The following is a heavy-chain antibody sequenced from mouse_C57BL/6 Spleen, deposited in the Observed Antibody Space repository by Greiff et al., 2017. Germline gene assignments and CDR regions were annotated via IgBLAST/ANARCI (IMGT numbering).Heavy chain of an antibody. CDR3: AREVTTVEYFDY. CDR2: INPSNGGT. Sequence: QVQLKQPGPELVKPGASVKLSCKASGYTFTSYWMHWVKQRPGQGLEWIGNINPSNGGTNYNEKFKSKATLTVDKSSSTAYMQLSSLTSEDSAVDYCAREVTTVEYFDYWGQGTTLTVSS. J-gene: IGHJ2*01. V-gene: IGHV1-53*01. D-gene: IGHD1-1*01. CDR1: GYTFTSYW.